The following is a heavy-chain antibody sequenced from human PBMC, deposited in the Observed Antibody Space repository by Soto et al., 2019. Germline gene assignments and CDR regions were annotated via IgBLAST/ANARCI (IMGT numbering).Heavy chain of an antibody. CDR2: IIPIFGTA. D-gene: IGHD3-3*01. V-gene: IGHV1-69*12. Sequence: QVQLVQSGAEVKKPGSSVKVSCKASGGTFSSYAISWVRQAPGQGLEWMGGIIPIFGTANYAQKFQGRVTITADESXSXXYMELSSLRSEDTAVYYCARDYYDFWSGYSSVFDPWGQGTLVTVSS. CDR3: ARDYYDFWSGYSSVFDP. J-gene: IGHJ5*02. CDR1: GGTFSSYA.